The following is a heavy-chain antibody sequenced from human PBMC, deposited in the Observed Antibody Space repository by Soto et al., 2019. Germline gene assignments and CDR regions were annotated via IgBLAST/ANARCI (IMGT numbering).Heavy chain of an antibody. Sequence: AGGSLRLSCAASGFTFSSYAMSWVRQAPGKGLEWVSAISGSGGSTYYADSVKGRFTISRDNSKNTLYLQMNSLRAEDTAVYYCAKTPYDYIWGSPPGYWGQGTLVTVSS. CDR3: AKTPYDYIWGSPPGY. J-gene: IGHJ4*02. D-gene: IGHD3-16*01. CDR1: GFTFSSYA. CDR2: ISGSGGST. V-gene: IGHV3-23*01.